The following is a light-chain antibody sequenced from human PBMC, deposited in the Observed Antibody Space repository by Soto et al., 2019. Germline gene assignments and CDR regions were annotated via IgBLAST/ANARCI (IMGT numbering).Light chain of an antibody. CDR2: GAS. J-gene: IGKJ1*01. Sequence: EIVLTQSPGTLSLSPGERATLSCRTSQSVSTNYLARDQRKPGQAPRLLIYGASSRATGIPDRYSGSGSGTDFTLTITRLEPEDFAVYYCQQYGSSPPTFGQGTKVEIK. V-gene: IGKV3-20*01. CDR3: QQYGSSPPT. CDR1: QSVSTNY.